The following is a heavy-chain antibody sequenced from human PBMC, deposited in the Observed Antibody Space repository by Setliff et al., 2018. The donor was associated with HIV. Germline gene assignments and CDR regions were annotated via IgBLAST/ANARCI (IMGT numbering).Heavy chain of an antibody. D-gene: IGHD2-15*01. CDR3: ARDLIRITPHGDLPF. CDR1: GYTFTSYY. V-gene: IGHV1-2*06. CDR2: INPKSGVT. J-gene: IGHJ4*02. Sequence: ASVKVSCKASGYTFTSYYMHWVRQAPGHGLEWVGRINPKSGVTSYAQNFRARVTMTRDTSSTTAYMELSTLRSDDAALYYCARDLIRITPHGDLPFWGQGTLVTVSS.